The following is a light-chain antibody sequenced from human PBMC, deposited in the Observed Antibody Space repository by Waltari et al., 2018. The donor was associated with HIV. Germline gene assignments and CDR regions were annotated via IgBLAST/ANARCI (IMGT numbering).Light chain of an antibody. CDR1: TNNVGHHG. Sequence: LTCTGNTNNVGHHGAAWLRQHQGHPPKLLSYRNNNRPSGISERFSASRSGNTASLTISGLQPEDEADYYCSAWDSSLSAWVFGGGTKLTVL. CDR2: RNN. J-gene: IGLJ3*02. V-gene: IGLV10-54*04. CDR3: SAWDSSLSAWV.